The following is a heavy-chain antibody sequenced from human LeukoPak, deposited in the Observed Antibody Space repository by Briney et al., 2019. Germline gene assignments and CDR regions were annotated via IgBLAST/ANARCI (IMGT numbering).Heavy chain of an antibody. J-gene: IGHJ4*02. Sequence: SETLSLTCTISGGSISSYYWSWIRQPAGKGLEWIGRIYTTGSTNYNPSLKSRVTMSADTSKNQFSLKLSPVTAADTDVYYCARDLNVAVAGPIFDSWGQGTLVTVSS. CDR2: IYTTGST. CDR1: GGSISSYY. D-gene: IGHD6-19*01. V-gene: IGHV4-4*07. CDR3: ARDLNVAVAGPIFDS.